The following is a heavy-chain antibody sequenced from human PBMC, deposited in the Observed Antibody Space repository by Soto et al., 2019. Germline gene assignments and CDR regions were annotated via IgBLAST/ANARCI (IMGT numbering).Heavy chain of an antibody. D-gene: IGHD1-26*01. CDR2: IYYSGST. V-gene: IGHV4-61*05. CDR1: GGSISSSSYY. CDR3: ARSGGYYGGNSVSSDY. J-gene: IGHJ4*02. Sequence: SETLSLTCTVSGGSISSSSYYWGWIRQPPGKGLEWIGYIYYSGSTNYNPSLKSRVTISVDTSKNQFSLKLSSVTAADTAVYYCARSGGYYGGNSVSSDYWGQGTLVTVSS.